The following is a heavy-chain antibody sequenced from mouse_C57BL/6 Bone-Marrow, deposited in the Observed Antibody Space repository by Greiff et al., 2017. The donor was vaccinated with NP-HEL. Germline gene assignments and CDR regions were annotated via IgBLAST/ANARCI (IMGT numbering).Heavy chain of an antibody. CDR2: ISSGGSYT. Sequence: EVKVVESGGDLVKPGGSLKLSCAASGFTFSSYGMSWVRQTPDKRLEWVATISSGGSYTYYPDSVKGRFTISRDNAKNTLYLQMSSLKSEDTAMYYCARQGGRRTYYFDYWGQGTTLTVSS. D-gene: IGHD3-3*01. CDR1: GFTFSSYG. J-gene: IGHJ2*01. V-gene: IGHV5-6*01. CDR3: ARQGGRRTYYFDY.